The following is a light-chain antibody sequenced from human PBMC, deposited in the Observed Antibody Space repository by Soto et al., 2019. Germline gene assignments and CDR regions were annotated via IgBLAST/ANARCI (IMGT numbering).Light chain of an antibody. V-gene: IGKV3-20*01. CDR1: QSVRSTF. CDR3: QQYNNWPPFMYT. CDR2: GAS. Sequence: VLPQSPDTLSLSPGDRATLSCRASQSVRSTFLAWYQQKPGQAPRLLIYGASNRAAGIPERFSGSASGTEFTLTISRLEPDDSAVYYCQQYNNWPPFMYTFGQGTKVELK. J-gene: IGKJ2*01.